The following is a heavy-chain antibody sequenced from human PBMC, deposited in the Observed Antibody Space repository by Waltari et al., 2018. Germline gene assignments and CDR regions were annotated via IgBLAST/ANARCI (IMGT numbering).Heavy chain of an antibody. CDR2: IKSKTDGGTT. D-gene: IGHD6-13*01. CDR3: TTTSFVEQQLVLGWDY. J-gene: IGHJ4*02. CDR1: GFTFSNAW. Sequence: EVQLVESGGGLVKPGGSLRLSCAASGFTFSNAWMGWVRQAPGKGLEWVGRIKSKTDGGTTDYAAPVKGRFTISRDESKNTLYLQMNSLKTEDTAVYYCTTTSFVEQQLVLGWDYWGLGTLVTVSS. V-gene: IGHV3-15*01.